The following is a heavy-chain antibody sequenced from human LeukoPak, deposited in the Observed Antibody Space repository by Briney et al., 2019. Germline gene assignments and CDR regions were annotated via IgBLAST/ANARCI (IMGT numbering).Heavy chain of an antibody. V-gene: IGHV4-59*01. CDR3: ARAPPVVTALGVWFDP. D-gene: IGHD4-23*01. Sequence: PSETLSLTCTVSGGSISSYYWSWIRQPPGKGLEWIGYIYYSGSTNYNPSLKSRVTISIDTSKNQFSLKLSSVTAADTAVYYCARAPPVVTALGVWFDPWGQGTLATVSS. CDR2: IYYSGST. J-gene: IGHJ5*02. CDR1: GGSISSYY.